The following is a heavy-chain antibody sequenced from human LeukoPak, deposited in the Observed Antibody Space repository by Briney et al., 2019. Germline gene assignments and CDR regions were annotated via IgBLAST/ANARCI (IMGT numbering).Heavy chain of an antibody. Sequence: GGSLRLSCAASGFTFSSYGISWVRQAPGKGLEWVSAISASGGTIYYADSVKGRFTISRDNAKNSLYLQMNSLRAEDTAVYYCASDCSGGSCYAPPPSSFDYWGQGTLVTVSS. CDR1: GFTFSSYG. CDR3: ASDCSGGSCYAPPPSSFDY. CDR2: ISASGGTI. D-gene: IGHD2-15*01. J-gene: IGHJ4*02. V-gene: IGHV3-48*04.